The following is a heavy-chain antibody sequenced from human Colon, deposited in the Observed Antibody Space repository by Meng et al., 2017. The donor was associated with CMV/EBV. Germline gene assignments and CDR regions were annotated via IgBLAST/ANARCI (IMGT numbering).Heavy chain of an antibody. Sequence: GESLKISCAASGFTFSDYFMTWIRQAPGKGLEWLSYISYSGTTIYYAGSVEGRFTVSRDNAKNSLYLQMDSLRAEDTAVYYCATTERPGDFYDGSGPLYWYGMDVWGQGTTVTVSS. CDR2: ISYSGTTI. V-gene: IGHV3-11*01. D-gene: IGHD3-22*01. CDR3: ATTERPGDFYDGSGPLYWYGMDV. J-gene: IGHJ6*02. CDR1: GFTFSDYF.